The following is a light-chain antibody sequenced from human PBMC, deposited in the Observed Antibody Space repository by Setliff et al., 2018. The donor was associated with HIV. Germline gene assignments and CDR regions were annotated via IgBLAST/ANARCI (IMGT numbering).Light chain of an antibody. V-gene: IGLV2-14*03. Sequence: QSALTQPVSVSGSPGQSITISCTGTSSDVGGYNYVSWYQQHPGKAPKVVIYDVSSRPSGVSNRFSGSKSGNTASLTISGLQPEDEATYYCGSYASTIWVFGGGTKVTVL. CDR3: GSYASTIWV. CDR1: SSDVGGYNY. J-gene: IGLJ3*02. CDR2: DVS.